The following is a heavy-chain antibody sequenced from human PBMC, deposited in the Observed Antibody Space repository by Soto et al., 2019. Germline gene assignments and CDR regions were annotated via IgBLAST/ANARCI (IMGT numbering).Heavy chain of an antibody. D-gene: IGHD5-18*01. J-gene: IGHJ6*02. CDR3: ARVGYSYGSYSYYATDV. CDR2: IYYSGST. Sequence: SETLSLTCTVSGGSISSYYWSWIRQPPGKGLEWIGYIYYSGSTNYNPSLKSRVTISVDTSKNQFSLKLSSVTAADTAVYYCARVGYSYGSYSYYATDVWGQGTTVTVSS. CDR1: GGSISSYY. V-gene: IGHV4-59*01.